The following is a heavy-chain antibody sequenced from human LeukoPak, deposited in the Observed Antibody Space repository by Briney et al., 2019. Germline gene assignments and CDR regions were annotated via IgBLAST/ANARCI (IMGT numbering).Heavy chain of an antibody. CDR3: ARVYRGGYYFVEY. J-gene: IGHJ4*02. CDR2: IYPGDSAT. Sequence: PGESLKISCRGSGYSFTSYWIGWVRQMPGKGLEWMGIIYPGDSATRYSPSFQGQVSISADESITTAYLQWSSLKASDTAMYYCARVYRGGYYFVEYWGQGTLVTVSS. D-gene: IGHD3-22*01. V-gene: IGHV5-51*01. CDR1: GYSFTSYW.